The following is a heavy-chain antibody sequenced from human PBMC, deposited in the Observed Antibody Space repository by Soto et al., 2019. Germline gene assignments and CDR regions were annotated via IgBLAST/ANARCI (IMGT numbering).Heavy chain of an antibody. D-gene: IGHD6-13*01. CDR1: GFTVSSNY. J-gene: IGHJ6*02. CDR2: IYSGGST. V-gene: IGHV3-53*01. CDR3: ATVPAAGLSWSYYYGMDV. Sequence: EVQLVESGGGLIQPGGSLRLSCAASGFTVSSNYMSWVRQAPGKGLEWVSVIYSGGSTYYADSVKGGFTISRDDSKNTLYLQMNRLRGEGTAVNSCATVPAAGLSWSYYYGMDVWGQGTTVTVSS.